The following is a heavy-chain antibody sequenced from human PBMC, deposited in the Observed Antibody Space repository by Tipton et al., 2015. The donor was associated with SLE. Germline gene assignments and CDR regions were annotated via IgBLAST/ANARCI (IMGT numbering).Heavy chain of an antibody. D-gene: IGHD4-17*01. CDR2: IYHGGRT. Sequence: TLSLTCSVSGDSVTDGPYYWNWIRQPPGKGPEWIGFIYHGGRTLYNPSLKSRVDMSVDMSKNQFSLKLTSVTAADTAVYYCARDPVRHREVYFQYWGRGTLVIVSS. V-gene: IGHV4-61*01. CDR3: ARDPVRHREVYFQY. J-gene: IGHJ1*01. CDR1: GDSVTDGPYY.